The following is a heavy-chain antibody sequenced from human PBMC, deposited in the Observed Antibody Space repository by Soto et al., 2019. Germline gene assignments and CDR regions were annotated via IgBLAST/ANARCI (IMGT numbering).Heavy chain of an antibody. CDR3: ARLRASSWYMGGYLDY. D-gene: IGHD6-13*01. CDR2: IVSSSAYT. J-gene: IGHJ4*02. Sequence: VQLVESGGGLVKPGGSLRLSCAASGFTFSDYYMTWIRQAPGKGLEFVSYIVSSSAYTNYAASVKGRFTISRDNAKNSLYLEMSSLRVEDTAVYYCARLRASSWYMGGYLDYWGQGVLGTVS. V-gene: IGHV3-11*05. CDR1: GFTFSDYY.